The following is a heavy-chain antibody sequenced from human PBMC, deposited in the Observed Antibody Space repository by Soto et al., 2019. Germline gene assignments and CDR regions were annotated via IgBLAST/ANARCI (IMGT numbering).Heavy chain of an antibody. D-gene: IGHD2-15*01. Sequence: EVQLVESGGGLVQPGGSLRLSCAASGFTFSSYWMHWVRQAPGKGLVWVSSINSDGSSTSYADSVKGRFTISRDNAKNTLYLQMNSLRADDTGVYYCVRTSLVVAAATREDYWCQGTLVTVSS. J-gene: IGHJ4*02. V-gene: IGHV3-74*01. CDR1: GFTFSSYW. CDR2: INSDGSST. CDR3: VRTSLVVAAATREDY.